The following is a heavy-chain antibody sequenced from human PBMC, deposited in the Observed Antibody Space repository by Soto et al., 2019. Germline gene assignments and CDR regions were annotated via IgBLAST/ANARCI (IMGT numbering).Heavy chain of an antibody. CDR2: IYAPGST. J-gene: IGHJ4*01. Sequence: AGGSLRLSCAASGFSISSYYLSWVRQAPGKGLEWVSTIYAPGSTNYADSVKGQFTISKDNSRNTVYLQMNRLRADDTAVYFCARGRGIGNSYFFDYWGHGALVTV. CDR3: ARGRGIGNSYFFDY. D-gene: IGHD1-7*01. CDR1: GFSISSYY. V-gene: IGHV3-53*01.